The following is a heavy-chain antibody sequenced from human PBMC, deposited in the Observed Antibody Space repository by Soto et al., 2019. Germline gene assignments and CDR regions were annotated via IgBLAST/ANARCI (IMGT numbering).Heavy chain of an antibody. Sequence: HPGGSLRLSCAASGFTLGDHFMEWVRQALGKGLEWVGRTKHKAASYTTDYAASVNGRFTISRDDSKNSLYLQMNSLKTEDTAMYYCVTLQFSRWFYWGLGTLVTVSS. CDR2: TKHKAASYTT. V-gene: IGHV3-72*01. D-gene: IGHD4-4*01. J-gene: IGHJ4*02. CDR3: VTLQFSRWFY. CDR1: GFTLGDHF.